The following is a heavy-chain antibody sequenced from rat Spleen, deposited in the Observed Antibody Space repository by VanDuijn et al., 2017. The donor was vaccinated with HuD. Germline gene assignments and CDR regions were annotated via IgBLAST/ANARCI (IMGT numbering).Heavy chain of an antibody. J-gene: IGHJ2*01. D-gene: IGHD5-1*01. V-gene: IGHV5-29*01. CDR2: ISYDGSTT. CDR1: EFTFSDYA. Sequence: EVQLVESGGGLVQPGNSLKLSCAASEFTFSDYAMAWVRQAPTKGLEWVATISYDGSTTYYRDSVKGRFTISRDNVKSTLYLQMDSLRSEDTATYFCARQNWPYYFDYWGQGVMVTVSS. CDR3: ARQNWPYYFDY.